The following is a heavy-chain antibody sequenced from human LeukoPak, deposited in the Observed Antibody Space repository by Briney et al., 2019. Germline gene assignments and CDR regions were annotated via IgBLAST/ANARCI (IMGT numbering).Heavy chain of an antibody. Sequence: AESLTLSCEASEFTCISYAMNWVRQAPGKGMEWVAVISSDGSNKYYTDSVKGRFTISRDDSKNTLYLQMNSLRPEDTAVYYCARDLSTITVAGTSWYDYWGQGTLVTVSA. J-gene: IGHJ4*02. D-gene: IGHD6-19*01. CDR1: EFTCISYA. CDR3: ARDLSTITVAGTSWYDY. CDR2: ISSDGSNK. V-gene: IGHV3-30-3*01.